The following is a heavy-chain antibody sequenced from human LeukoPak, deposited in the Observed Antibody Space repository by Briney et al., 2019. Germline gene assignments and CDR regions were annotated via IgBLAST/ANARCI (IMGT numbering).Heavy chain of an antibody. CDR1: GYTFTDYY. V-gene: IGHV1-2*02. J-gene: IGHJ5*02. D-gene: IGHD6-13*01. CDR2: INPNSGGT. CDR3: ARGLIAAAGTAGFDP. Sequence: GASVKVSCKASGYTFTDYYAYWIRQAPGQGLEWMGWINPNSGGTNYAQKFQGRVTMTRDTSISTAYMELSRLRSDDTAVYYCARGLIAAAGTAGFDPWGQGTLVTVSS.